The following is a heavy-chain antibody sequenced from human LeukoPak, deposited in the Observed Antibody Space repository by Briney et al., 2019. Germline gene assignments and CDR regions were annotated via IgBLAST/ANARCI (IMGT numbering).Heavy chain of an antibody. Sequence: PSETLSLTCAVYGGSFSGYYWSWIRQPPGKGLEWIGEINHSESTNYNPSLKSRVTISVDTSKNQFSLKLSSVTAADTAVYYCALEKEGMTTVTNWGQGTLVTVSS. CDR3: ALEKEGMTTVTN. J-gene: IGHJ4*02. D-gene: IGHD4-17*01. CDR1: GGSFSGYY. V-gene: IGHV4-34*01. CDR2: INHSEST.